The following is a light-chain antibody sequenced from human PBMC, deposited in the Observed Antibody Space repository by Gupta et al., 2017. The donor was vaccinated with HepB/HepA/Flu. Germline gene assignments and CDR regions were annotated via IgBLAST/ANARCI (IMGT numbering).Light chain of an antibody. CDR2: KAS. V-gene: IGKV1-5*03. CDR1: QSIISF. CDR3: QHYHSYSRT. Sequence: DIQMTQSPSTLSASVGDRVTITCRASQSIISFLAWYQQKPGKPPKLLIYKASTLESGVPSRFSGSGSGTEFTLTISSLQPDDFATHYCQHYHSYSRTFGQGTKVEVK. J-gene: IGKJ1*01.